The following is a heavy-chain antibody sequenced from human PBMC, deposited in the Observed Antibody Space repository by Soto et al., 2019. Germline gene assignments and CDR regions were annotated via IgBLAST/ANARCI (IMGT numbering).Heavy chain of an antibody. D-gene: IGHD6-13*01. V-gene: IGHV5-10-1*01. CDR2: IDPSDSYT. CDR3: ARRHSSSSAFDP. CDR1: GYSFTSYW. Sequence: GESLKISCKGSGYSFTSYWISWVRQMPGKGLEWMGRIDPSDSYTNYSPSFQGHVTISADKSISTAYLQWSSLKASDNAMYYCARRHSSSSAFDPWGQGTLVTVSS. J-gene: IGHJ5*02.